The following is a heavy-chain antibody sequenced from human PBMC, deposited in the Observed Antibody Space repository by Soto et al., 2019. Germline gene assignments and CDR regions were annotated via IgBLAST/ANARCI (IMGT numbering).Heavy chain of an antibody. D-gene: IGHD6-6*01. CDR3: ARDLAARGGPFDP. CDR2: IIPIFGTA. CDR1: GGTFSSYA. J-gene: IGHJ5*02. V-gene: IGHV1-69*13. Sequence: GASVKVSCKASGGTFSSYAISWVRQAPGQGLEWMGGIIPIFGTANYAQKFQGRVTITADESTSTAYMELSSLRSEDTAVYYCARDLAARGGPFDPWGQGTLVTVSS.